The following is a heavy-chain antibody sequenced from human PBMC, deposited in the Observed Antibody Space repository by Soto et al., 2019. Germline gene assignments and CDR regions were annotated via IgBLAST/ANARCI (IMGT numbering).Heavy chain of an antibody. Sequence: EVQLVESGGGLVKPGGSLRLSCAASGFTFSSYTMKWFRQAPGKGLEWVASISSSYYIKYADSVKGRFTISRDNAKNSLYLQMNSLRAEDTAVYYCARGDVVVLTATSNFDYWGQGTLVTVSS. D-gene: IGHD2-21*02. V-gene: IGHV3-21*01. J-gene: IGHJ4*02. CDR2: ISSSYYI. CDR1: GFTFSSYT. CDR3: ARGDVVVLTATSNFDY.